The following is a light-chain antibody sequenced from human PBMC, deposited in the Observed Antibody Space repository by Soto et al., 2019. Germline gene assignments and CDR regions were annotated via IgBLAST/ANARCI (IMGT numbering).Light chain of an antibody. V-gene: IGKV1-12*01. CDR2: AAS. CDR1: QGISSY. J-gene: IGKJ4*01. CDR3: QQANSFPLT. Sequence: DIQMTQSPSFLSASVGDRVIITCRASQGISSYLAWYQQKPGKAPKLLIYAASSLQSGVPSRFSGSGSGTDFTLTTSSLQPEDFATYYCQQANSFPLTFGGGTKVDIK.